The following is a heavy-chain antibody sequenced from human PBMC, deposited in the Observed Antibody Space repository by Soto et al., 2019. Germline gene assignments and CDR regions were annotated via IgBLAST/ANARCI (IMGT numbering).Heavy chain of an antibody. Sequence: EVHLVESGGGLVQPGGSLSLSCEASGFTFRSSWMSWVRQAPGKGLEWVSYIKPEGSETYYVDYVRGRFTTSRDNAKNSLYLQMNSLRADDTALYYCAKDPSFGAFDIWGQGTMVTVSA. CDR1: GFTFRSSW. CDR2: IKPEGSET. CDR3: AKDPSFGAFDI. D-gene: IGHD3-10*01. J-gene: IGHJ3*02. V-gene: IGHV3-7*01.